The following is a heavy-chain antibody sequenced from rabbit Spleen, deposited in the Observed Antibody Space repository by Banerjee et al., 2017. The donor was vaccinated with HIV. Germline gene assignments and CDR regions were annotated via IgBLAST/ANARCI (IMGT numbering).Heavy chain of an antibody. V-gene: IGHV1S45*01. J-gene: IGHJ4*01. CDR3: ARDLVAVIGWNFNL. D-gene: IGHD1-1*01. CDR1: GFSFDNGYW. CDR2: INIVTGKS. Sequence: QEQLVESGGGLVKPGASLTLTCAASGFSFDNGYWMCWVRQAPGKGLEWIACINIVTGKSVYASWAKGRFTMSRTSSTTVTLQMTSLTAADTATYFCARDLVAVIGWNFNLWGPGTLVTVS.